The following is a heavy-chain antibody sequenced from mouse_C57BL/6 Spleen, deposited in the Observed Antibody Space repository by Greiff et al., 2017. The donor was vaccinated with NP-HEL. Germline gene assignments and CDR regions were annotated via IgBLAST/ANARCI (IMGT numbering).Heavy chain of an antibody. J-gene: IGHJ3*01. CDR3: ARSEDYYGSSQAWFAY. CDR2: INPGSGGT. Sequence: QVQLQQSGAELVRPGTSVKVSCKASGYAFTNYLIEWVKQRPGQGLEWIGLINPGSGGTNYNEKFKGKATLTADKSSSTAYMQLSSLTSEDSAVYFCARSEDYYGSSQAWFAYWGQGTLVTVSA. V-gene: IGHV1-54*01. D-gene: IGHD1-1*01. CDR1: GYAFTNYL.